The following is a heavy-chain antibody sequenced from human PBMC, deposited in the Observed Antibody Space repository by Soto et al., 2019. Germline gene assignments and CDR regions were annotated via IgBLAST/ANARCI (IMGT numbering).Heavy chain of an antibody. D-gene: IGHD6-6*01. CDR3: AKDPGGIAARNISFDC. J-gene: IGHJ4*02. CDR2: ISGSGDGT. V-gene: IGHV3-23*01. CDR1: GFTFNNYA. Sequence: HPGGSLRLSCAASGFTFNNYAMNWVRQAPGKGLEWVSAISGSGDGTYYADSVEGRFTISRDNSKNTLYLGMNSLRAEDTAVYYCAKDPGGIAARNISFDCWGQGTLVTVSS.